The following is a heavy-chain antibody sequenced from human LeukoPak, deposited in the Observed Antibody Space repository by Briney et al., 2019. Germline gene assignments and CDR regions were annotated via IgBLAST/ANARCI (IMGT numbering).Heavy chain of an antibody. CDR1: GFTFSSHA. J-gene: IGHJ4*02. D-gene: IGHD6-19*01. CDR2: TTDSGGST. V-gene: IGHV3-23*01. CDR3: AKTSDWYLGGYFDY. Sequence: GASLRLSCAASGFTFSSHAMSWVRQAPGKGLEWVLGTTDSGGSTNYADSVKGRFTISRDNSKNTLYLQMSSLRAEDTAVYYCAKTSDWYLGGYFDYWGQGTLVTVSS.